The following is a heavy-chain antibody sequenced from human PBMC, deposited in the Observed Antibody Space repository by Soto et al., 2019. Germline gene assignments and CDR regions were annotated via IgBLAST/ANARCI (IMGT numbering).Heavy chain of an antibody. D-gene: IGHD3-22*01. CDR1: GFSVRTSGVG. CDR3: AHRVVGRNIYYFDY. J-gene: IGHJ4*02. Sequence: KESGPTLVKPTQTLTLTCIFSGFSVRTSGVGVGWIRQPPGKALEWLALIYWDNDKRYSPSLKSRLTITKDTSKNQVVLTMTNMDPVDTATYYCAHRVVGRNIYYFDYWGQGTRVTVSS. CDR2: IYWDNDK. V-gene: IGHV2-5*02.